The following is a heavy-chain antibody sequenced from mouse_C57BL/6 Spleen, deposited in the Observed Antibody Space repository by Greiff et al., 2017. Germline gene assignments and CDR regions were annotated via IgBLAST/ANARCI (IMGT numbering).Heavy chain of an antibody. CDR2: ISDGGSYT. CDR1: GFTFSSYA. J-gene: IGHJ2*01. Sequence: EVKLMESGGGLVKPGGSLKLSCAASGFTFSSYAMSWVRQTPEKRLEWVATISDGGSYTYYPDNVKGRFTISRDNAKNNLYLQMSHLKSEDTAMYYCARDSGSSGYDYWGQGTTLTVSS. D-gene: IGHD3-2*02. CDR3: ARDSGSSGYDY. V-gene: IGHV5-4*01.